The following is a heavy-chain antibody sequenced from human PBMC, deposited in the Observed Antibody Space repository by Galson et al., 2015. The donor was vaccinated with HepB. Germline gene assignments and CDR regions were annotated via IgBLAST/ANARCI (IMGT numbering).Heavy chain of an antibody. V-gene: IGHV6-1*01. D-gene: IGHD3-10*01. CDR1: GDSVSSNSAA. J-gene: IGHJ6*02. CDR3: ARDRGDSRVRGVYGMDV. Sequence: CAISGDSVSSNSAAWNWIRQSPSRGLEWLGRTYYRSKWYNDYAVSVKSRITINPDTSKNQFSLQLNSVTPEDTAVYYCARDRGDSRVRGVYGMDVWGQGTTVTVSS. CDR2: TYYRSKWYN.